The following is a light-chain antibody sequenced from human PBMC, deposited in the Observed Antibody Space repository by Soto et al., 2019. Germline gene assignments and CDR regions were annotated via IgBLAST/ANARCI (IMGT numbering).Light chain of an antibody. Sequence: EIVLTQSPGTLSLSPGERATLSCRARQSVSYYLAWYPQKPGQAPRLLIYDASNRATGIPARFSGSGSGTDFTLTISSLEHEDFAVYYCQQRSNWPKTVGQGTKVDIK. CDR3: QQRSNWPKT. J-gene: IGKJ1*01. CDR1: QSVSYY. CDR2: DAS. V-gene: IGKV3-11*01.